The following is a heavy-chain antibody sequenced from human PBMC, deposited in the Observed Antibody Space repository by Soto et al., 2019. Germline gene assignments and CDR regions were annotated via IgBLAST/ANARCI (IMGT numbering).Heavy chain of an antibody. CDR1: GGCISSGGYY. CDR3: AKSVFP. V-gene: IGHV4-31*03. J-gene: IGHJ5*02. Sequence: QVQLQESGPGLVKPSQTLSLTCTVSGGCISSGGYYWSWIRQHPGKGLGWIGYFCYSGSTYYNPSLNSRVTTSVVTSKNQCSLKLCPVTAAHRAVYCSAKSVFPCGQGTLVTVSS. CDR2: FCYSGST.